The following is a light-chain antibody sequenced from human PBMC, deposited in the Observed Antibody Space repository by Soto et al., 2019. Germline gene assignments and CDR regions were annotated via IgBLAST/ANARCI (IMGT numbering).Light chain of an antibody. CDR3: QQANSFPPWT. CDR1: QGISNW. J-gene: IGKJ1*01. CDR2: AAS. V-gene: IGKV1-12*01. Sequence: DIPMTQSPSSVSASVGDRVTITCRASQGISNWLAWYQQKPGKAPKLLIYAASNLQSGVPSRFSGSGSGTDFTLTITSLQPEDFATYYCQQANSFPPWTFGQGTKVEVK.